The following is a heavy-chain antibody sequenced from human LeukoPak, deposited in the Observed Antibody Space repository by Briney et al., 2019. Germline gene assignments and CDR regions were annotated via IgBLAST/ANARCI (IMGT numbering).Heavy chain of an antibody. CDR3: ARQPYCDP. D-gene: IGHD1-26*01. J-gene: IGHJ5*02. CDR2: INHRGST. Sequence: SETLSLTCAVYGGSFSGYYWSWIRQPPGKGLEWIGEINHRGSTNYNPSLKSRVTISVDTSKNQFSLKLSSVTAADTAVYYCARQPYCDPWGQGILVTVSS. CDR1: GGSFSGYY. V-gene: IGHV4-34*01.